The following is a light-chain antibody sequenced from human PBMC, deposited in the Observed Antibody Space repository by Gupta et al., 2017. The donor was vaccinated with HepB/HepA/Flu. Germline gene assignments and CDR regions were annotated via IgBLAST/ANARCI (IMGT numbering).Light chain of an antibody. CDR2: GAS. Sequence: EIVFTQSPGTLSLSPGQRAIFSCRASQSVSSNYLAWYQQKPGQAPRLLIYGASSRAIGIPDRFSGSGSGTDFTLTINILDPDDFAVYYCHQYRSSPGTFGHGTKVEIK. J-gene: IGKJ1*01. CDR1: QSVSSNY. CDR3: HQYRSSPGT. V-gene: IGKV3-20*01.